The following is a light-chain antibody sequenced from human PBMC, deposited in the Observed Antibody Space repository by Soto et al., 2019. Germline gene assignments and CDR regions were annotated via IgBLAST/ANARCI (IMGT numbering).Light chain of an antibody. CDR1: QSISIY. CDR2: DAY. V-gene: IGKV3-11*01. Sequence: EIVLTQSPATLSLSPGERATLSCRASQSISIYLAWYQQNPGQAPRVLIYDAYNRATGIPARFSGSGSGTDFTLTISSLEPEDFAVYYCQQRSNWPLTFGGGTRVEIK. CDR3: QQRSNWPLT. J-gene: IGKJ4*01.